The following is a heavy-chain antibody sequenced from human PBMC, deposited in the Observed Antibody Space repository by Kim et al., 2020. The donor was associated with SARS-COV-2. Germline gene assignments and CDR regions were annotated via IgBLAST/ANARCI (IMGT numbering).Heavy chain of an antibody. V-gene: IGHV5-51*01. D-gene: IGHD4-17*01. Sequence: RYSPSFQGQVTISADKSISTAYLQWSSLKASETAMYYCARTDYGDTGVYYWGQGTLVTVSS. CDR3: ARTDYGDTGVYY. J-gene: IGHJ4*02.